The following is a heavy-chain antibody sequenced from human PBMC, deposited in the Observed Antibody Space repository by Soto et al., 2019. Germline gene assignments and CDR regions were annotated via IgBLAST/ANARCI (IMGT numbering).Heavy chain of an antibody. CDR2: TYHSGST. Sequence: SETLSLTCAVSGYSISSGYYWGWIRQPPGRGLEWIWSTYHSGSTYYNPSLKSRVTILVATYKNQFSLMLSSVTAADTAVYYCAGGGSRAAGKSVSDYYYGIDVWGQGTTVTVSS. J-gene: IGHJ6*02. D-gene: IGHD6-13*01. CDR1: GYSISSGYY. CDR3: AGGGSRAAGKSVSDYYYGIDV. V-gene: IGHV4-38-2*01.